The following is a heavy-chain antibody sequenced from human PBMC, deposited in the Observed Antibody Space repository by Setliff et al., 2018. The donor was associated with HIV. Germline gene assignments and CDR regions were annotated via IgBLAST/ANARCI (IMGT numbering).Heavy chain of an antibody. CDR2: IHTSGNT. CDR3: ARVSTDYVWGSFLSSGPYYFDF. CDR1: DGSISTGSYY. V-gene: IGHV4-61*02. D-gene: IGHD3-16*01. Sequence: PSETLSLTCTVADGSISTGSYYWTWIRQPAGKGLQWIGRIHTSGNTNYNPSLKSRVTISADTSKSQFSLKLTSVTAADTAAYFCARVSTDYVWGSFLSSGPYYFDFWGQGALVTVSS. J-gene: IGHJ4*02.